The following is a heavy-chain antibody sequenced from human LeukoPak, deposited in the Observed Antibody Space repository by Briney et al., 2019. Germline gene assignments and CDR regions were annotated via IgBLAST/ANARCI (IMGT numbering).Heavy chain of an antibody. CDR2: IYYSGST. CDR3: ARDRPYYYGMDV. CDR1: GGSISSGGYY. Sequence: SETLSLTCTVSGGSISSGGYYWSWIRQHPGKGLEWIGHIYYSGSTYYNPSLKSRVTISVDTSKNQFSLKLSSVTAADTAVYYCARDRPYYYGMDVWGQGTTITVSS. J-gene: IGHJ6*02. V-gene: IGHV4-31*03.